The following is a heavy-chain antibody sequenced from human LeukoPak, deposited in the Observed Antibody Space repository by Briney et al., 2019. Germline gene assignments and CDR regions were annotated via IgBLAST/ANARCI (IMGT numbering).Heavy chain of an antibody. Sequence: GASVKVSCKASGGTFSSYAISWVRQAPGQGLEWMGWINPKSGDTNYAQKFQGRVTMTRDTSISTAYMELSRLRSDDTALFYCARDFVYGSGSFLSSGNWFDPWGQGTLVTVSS. CDR1: GGTFSSYA. CDR2: INPKSGDT. CDR3: ARDFVYGSGSFLSSGNWFDP. V-gene: IGHV1-2*02. D-gene: IGHD3-10*01. J-gene: IGHJ5*02.